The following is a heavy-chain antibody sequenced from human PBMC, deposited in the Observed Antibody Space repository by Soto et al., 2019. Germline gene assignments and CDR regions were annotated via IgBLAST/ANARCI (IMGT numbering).Heavy chain of an antibody. CDR1: GFTFSSYA. Sequence: EVQLLESGGGLVQPGGSLRLSCAASGFTFSSYAMSWVRQAPGKGLEWVSTISGSGFSTYYADSVKGRFTISRDNSKNTLYLQMNSLRAEDTAVYYSAKDLGGSSWYPCFDYWGQGTLVTVSS. CDR3: AKDLGGSSWYPCFDY. V-gene: IGHV3-23*01. CDR2: ISGSGFST. J-gene: IGHJ4*02. D-gene: IGHD6-13*01.